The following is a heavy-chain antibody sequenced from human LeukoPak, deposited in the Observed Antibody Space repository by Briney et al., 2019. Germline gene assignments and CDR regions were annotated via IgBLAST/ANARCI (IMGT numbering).Heavy chain of an antibody. D-gene: IGHD6-19*01. CDR2: INPNSGGS. CDR3: ARSDSSGWLDY. CDR1: GYTFTAYY. J-gene: IGHJ4*02. Sequence: ASVKVSCKASGYTFTAYYMHWVRQAPGQGLEWMGWINPNSGGSDYAQKFQGRVTMTRDTSICTAYMELSSLRSDDTAVYYCARSDSSGWLDYWGQGTLVTVSS. V-gene: IGHV1-2*02.